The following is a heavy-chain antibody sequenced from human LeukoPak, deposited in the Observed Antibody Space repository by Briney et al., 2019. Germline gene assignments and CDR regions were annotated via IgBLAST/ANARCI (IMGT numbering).Heavy chain of an antibody. J-gene: IGHJ4*02. CDR1: GGSLSSYY. Sequence: SETLSLTCTVSGGSLSSYYWSWIRQPPGKGLEWIGNIDYSRDTNYNPSLRSRVTILVDKSRNQFSLKLNSVTAADTAVYYCARNGPHYYDKSGYLDSWGQGTLVTVSS. CDR2: IDYSRDT. V-gene: IGHV4-59*03. D-gene: IGHD3-22*01. CDR3: ARNGPHYYDKSGYLDS.